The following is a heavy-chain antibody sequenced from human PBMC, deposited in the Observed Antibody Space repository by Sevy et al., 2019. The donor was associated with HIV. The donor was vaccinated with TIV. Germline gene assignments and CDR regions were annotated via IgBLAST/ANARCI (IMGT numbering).Heavy chain of an antibody. V-gene: IGHV3-48*03. CDR1: GFTFSSYE. CDR3: ARDCSSTTCLWGLDV. CDR2: ISSSGSTI. D-gene: IGHD2-2*01. Sequence: GGSLRLSCAASGFTFSSYEMNWVRQAPGKGLEWVSYISSSGSTIYYADSVKGRFTISRDNAKNSLYLQMNSLRADDTAVYYCARDCSSTTCLWGLDVWGQGTTVTVSS. J-gene: IGHJ6*02.